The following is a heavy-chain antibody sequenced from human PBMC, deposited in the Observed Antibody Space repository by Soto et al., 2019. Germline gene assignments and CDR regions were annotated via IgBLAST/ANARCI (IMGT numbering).Heavy chain of an antibody. D-gene: IGHD4-17*01. CDR3: ARDPGDGDYEGYYYYGMDV. V-gene: IGHV4-4*02. Sequence: QVQLQESGPGLVKPSGTLSLTCAVSGGSISISNWWSWVRQPPGKGLEWIGEIYHSGSTNYNPSLKSRVTISVDKSKTQFSLTLSSVTAADTAVYYCARDPGDGDYEGYYYYGMDVWGQGTTVTVSS. CDR1: GGSISISNW. CDR2: IYHSGST. J-gene: IGHJ6*02.